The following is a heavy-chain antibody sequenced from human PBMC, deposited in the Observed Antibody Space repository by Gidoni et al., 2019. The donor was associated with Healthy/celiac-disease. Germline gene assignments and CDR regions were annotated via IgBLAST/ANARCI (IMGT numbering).Heavy chain of an antibody. Sequence: QLQLQESGPGLVKPSETLSLTCTVSGGSISSSSYYWGWIRQPPGKGLEWIGSIYYSGRTYYNPSLKSRVTISVDTSKNQFSLKLSSVTAADTAVYYCARGYCSGGSCSGWVRELEYFQHWGQGTLVTVSS. CDR2: IYYSGRT. CDR1: GGSISSSSYY. CDR3: ARGYCSGGSCSGWVRELEYFQH. V-gene: IGHV4-39*01. J-gene: IGHJ1*01. D-gene: IGHD2-15*01.